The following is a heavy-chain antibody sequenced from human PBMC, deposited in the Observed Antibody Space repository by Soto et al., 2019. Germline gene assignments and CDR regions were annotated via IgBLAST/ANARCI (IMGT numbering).Heavy chain of an antibody. V-gene: IGHV1-69*13. J-gene: IGHJ4*02. CDR2: IIPVFGTP. CDR1: GYIFKNYA. D-gene: IGHD3-16*02. Sequence: ASVKVSCKSSGYIFKNYAVTWLRQAPGQGLEWMGGIIPVFGTPDYSQKFRGRVTITADESTSTVYMELRSLTSEDTAVYYCARHLYDYVWGSYRHWGQGAMVTVYS. CDR3: ARHLYDYVWGSYRH.